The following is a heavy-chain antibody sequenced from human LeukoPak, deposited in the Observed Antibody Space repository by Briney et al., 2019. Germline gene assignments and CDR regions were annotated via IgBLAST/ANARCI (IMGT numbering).Heavy chain of an antibody. Sequence: SETLSLTCAVYGGSFSGYYWSWIRQPPGKGLEWIGEINHSGSTNYNPSLKSRVTISVDTSKNQFSLKLSSVTAADTAVYYCAGVSTLGWFDPWGQGTLVTVSS. CDR3: AGVSTLGWFDP. D-gene: IGHD7-27*01. CDR1: GGSFSGYY. CDR2: INHSGST. V-gene: IGHV4-34*01. J-gene: IGHJ5*02.